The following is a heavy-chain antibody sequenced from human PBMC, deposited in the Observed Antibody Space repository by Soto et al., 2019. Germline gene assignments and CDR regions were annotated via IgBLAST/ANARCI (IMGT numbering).Heavy chain of an antibody. CDR2: INSDGSST. D-gene: IGHD2-2*01. Sequence: GGSLRLSCAASGFTFSSYWMHWVRQAPGKGLVWVSRINSDGSSTSYADSVKGRFTISRDNAKNTLYLQMNSLRAEDTAVYYCARDPLYCSSTSCYLLWGQGTLVTVFS. V-gene: IGHV3-74*01. CDR1: GFTFSSYW. CDR3: ARDPLYCSSTSCYLL. J-gene: IGHJ4*02.